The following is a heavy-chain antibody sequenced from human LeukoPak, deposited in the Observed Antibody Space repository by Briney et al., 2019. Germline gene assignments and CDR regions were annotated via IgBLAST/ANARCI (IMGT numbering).Heavy chain of an antibody. CDR2: IYSGGSI. CDR3: ARATGASSCFSH. Sequence: PGGSLGLSFAASGFPLRSNYMSWVRPAPGKGLEEGSVIYSGGSINDGFSIKGRFTNSRDNSKNTGYLQMNSLRAEDTAVYYCARATGASSCFSHWGQGTLVTVSS. D-gene: IGHD6-13*01. CDR1: GFPLRSNY. V-gene: IGHV3-53*01. J-gene: IGHJ4*02.